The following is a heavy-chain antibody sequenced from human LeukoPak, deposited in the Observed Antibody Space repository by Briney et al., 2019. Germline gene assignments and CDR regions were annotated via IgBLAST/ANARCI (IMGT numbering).Heavy chain of an antibody. CDR3: AKSGASPLYHMDV. Sequence: PGGSLRLPCAASGFSLSSYGVNWVRQAPGKGLEWVSGITGSDTTAYHAGSVRGRFTISRDDSKNTLYLQMSSLRVDDTAIYYCAKSGASPLYHMDVWGRGATVTVSS. CDR2: ITGSDTTA. J-gene: IGHJ6*03. D-gene: IGHD1-26*01. V-gene: IGHV3-23*01. CDR1: GFSLSSYG.